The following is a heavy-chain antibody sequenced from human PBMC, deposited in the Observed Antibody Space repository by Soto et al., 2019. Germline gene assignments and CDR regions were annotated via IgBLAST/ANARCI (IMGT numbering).Heavy chain of an antibody. J-gene: IGHJ6*02. CDR2: INPTGGTT. D-gene: IGHD5-12*01. Sequence: ASVKVSCKASGYTFTMYYMHWVRQAPGQGLEWMGVINPTGGTTTYAQKFQGRVTMTRDTATNTVYMELSSLRSEDTAVDYCAREALVAAKDHYNGMDVWG. CDR1: GYTFTMYY. CDR3: AREALVAAKDHYNGMDV. V-gene: IGHV1-46*01.